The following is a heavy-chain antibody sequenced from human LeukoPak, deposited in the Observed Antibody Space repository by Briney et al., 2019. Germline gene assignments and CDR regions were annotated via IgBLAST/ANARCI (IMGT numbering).Heavy chain of an antibody. V-gene: IGHV4-4*09. CDR3: ARLGSSSGWFDY. J-gene: IGHJ4*02. Sequence: SETLSLTCTVSGGSISSYYWSWIRQPPGKGLEWIGYIYTSGGTNYNPSLKSRVTISVDTSKNQFSLKLSSVTAADTAVYYCARLGSSSGWFDYWGQGTLVTVSS. D-gene: IGHD6-19*01. CDR2: IYTSGGT. CDR1: GGSISSYY.